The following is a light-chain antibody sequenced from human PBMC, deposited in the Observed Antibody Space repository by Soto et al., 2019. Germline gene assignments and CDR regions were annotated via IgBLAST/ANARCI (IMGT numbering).Light chain of an antibody. CDR1: QSVSSN. J-gene: IGKJ4*01. V-gene: IGKV3-15*01. CDR3: QQRYNWLT. CDR2: GAS. Sequence: EIVMTQSPATLSVSPGERATLSFRASQSVSSNLAWYQQKPGQAPRLLIYGASTRATGIPARFSGSGSGTEFTLTISSLQSEDSAVYYCQQRYNWLTFGGGTNVDIK.